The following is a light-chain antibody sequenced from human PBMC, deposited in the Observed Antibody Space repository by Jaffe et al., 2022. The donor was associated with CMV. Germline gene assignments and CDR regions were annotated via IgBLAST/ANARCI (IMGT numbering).Light chain of an antibody. J-gene: IGKJ4*01. CDR3: QQLHSYPLT. V-gene: IGKV1-9*01. Sequence: DIQLTQSPSFLSASVGDRVTITCRASQGISSYVAWYQQKPGKVPKLLIYAASTLQSGVPSRFSGSGSGTEFALTISSLQPEDFASYYCQQLHSYPLTFGGGTKVDIK. CDR1: QGISSY. CDR2: AAS.